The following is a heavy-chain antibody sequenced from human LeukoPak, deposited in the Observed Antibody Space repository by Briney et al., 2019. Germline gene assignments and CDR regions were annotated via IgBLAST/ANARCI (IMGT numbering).Heavy chain of an antibody. CDR2: IAPVSGAT. Sequence: ASVRLSCKTSGYTFTAYHLHWVRQAPGQGLEWMGWIAPVSGATNLGQKFQVRVALTTDSSINTAYMELSNLTSGDTAVYFCARVRSKFMVWGGDYDSWGQGSKVTVSS. J-gene: IGHJ4*02. V-gene: IGHV1-2*02. D-gene: IGHD3-10*01. CDR3: ARVRSKFMVWGGDYDS. CDR1: GYTFTAYH.